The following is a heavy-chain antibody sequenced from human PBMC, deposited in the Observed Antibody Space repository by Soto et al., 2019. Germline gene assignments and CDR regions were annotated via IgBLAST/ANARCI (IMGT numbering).Heavy chain of an antibody. CDR3: AHAGDYDLLTFDH. J-gene: IGHJ4*01. Sequence: QITLKESGPTLVRPAQTLTLTCDFSGFSLSTYHMGVAWIRQPPGKALEWLALLYWDDDKRYSPSLKDRLAISKDTSNIQVVLTITNIDPGDSATYFCAHAGDYDLLTFDHWGPGTLVTVSS. V-gene: IGHV2-5*02. CDR2: LYWDDDK. CDR1: GFSLSTYHMG. D-gene: IGHD4-17*01.